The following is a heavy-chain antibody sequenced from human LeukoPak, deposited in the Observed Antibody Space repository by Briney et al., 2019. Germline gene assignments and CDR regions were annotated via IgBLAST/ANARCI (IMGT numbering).Heavy chain of an antibody. CDR1: GFTFSTYD. CDR3: AKDSSSGTYFDY. D-gene: IGHD1-26*01. J-gene: IGHJ4*02. CDR2: ISGSGGRT. Sequence: GGSLRLSCAGSGFTFSTYDMSWVRQAPGKGLEWVSAISGSGGRTYYADSVKGRFTISRDNSKNTLYLQLKRLRAQDTAVYYCAKDSSSGTYFDYWGQGPLVTVSS. V-gene: IGHV3-23*01.